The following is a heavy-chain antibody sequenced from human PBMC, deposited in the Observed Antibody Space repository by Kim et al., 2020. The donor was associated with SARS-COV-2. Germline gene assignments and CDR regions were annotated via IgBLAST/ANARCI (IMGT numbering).Heavy chain of an antibody. CDR1: GGSISSGGYY. D-gene: IGHD3-22*01. J-gene: IGHJ4*02. V-gene: IGHV4-31*03. CDR2: IYYSGST. Sequence: TLSLTCTVSGGSISSGGYYWSWIRQHPGKGLEWIGYIYYSGSTYYNPSLKSRVTISVDTSKNQFSLKLSSVTAADTAVYYCAVERYDSSGPHLDYWGQGTLVTVSS. CDR3: AVERYDSSGPHLDY.